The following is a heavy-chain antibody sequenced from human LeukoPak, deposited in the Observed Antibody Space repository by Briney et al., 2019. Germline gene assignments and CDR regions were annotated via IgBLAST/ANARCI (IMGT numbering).Heavy chain of an antibody. CDR2: INHSGST. Sequence: PSETLSLTCAVYGGSFSGYYWSWIRQPPGKGLEWIGEINHSGSTNYNPSLKSRVTISVDTSKNQFSLKLSSVTAADTAVYYCARGPVIAVAGTSSPIRSWGYFQHWGQGTLVTVSS. CDR1: GGSFSGYY. J-gene: IGHJ1*01. V-gene: IGHV4-34*01. D-gene: IGHD6-19*01. CDR3: ARGPVIAVAGTSSPIRSWGYFQH.